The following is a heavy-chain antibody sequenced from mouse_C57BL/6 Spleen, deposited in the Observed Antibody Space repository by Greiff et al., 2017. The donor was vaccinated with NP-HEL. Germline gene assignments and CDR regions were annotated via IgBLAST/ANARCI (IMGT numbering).Heavy chain of an antibody. CDR2: IYPGDGDT. J-gene: IGHJ2*01. CDR3: AERSSSYRYFDY. Sequence: QVQLQQSGPELVKPGASVKISCKASGYAFSSSWMNWVKQRPGKGLEWIGRIYPGDGDTNYNGKFKGKATLTADKSSSTAYMQLSSLTSEDSAVYFCAERSSSYRYFDYWGQGTTLTVSS. D-gene: IGHD1-1*01. V-gene: IGHV1-82*01. CDR1: GYAFSSSW.